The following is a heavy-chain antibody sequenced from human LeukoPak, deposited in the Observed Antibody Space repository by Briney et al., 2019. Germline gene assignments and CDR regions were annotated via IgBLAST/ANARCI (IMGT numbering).Heavy chain of an antibody. CDR3: ARDHYDILTGYGY. J-gene: IGHJ4*02. CDR2: MNPNSGNT. Sequence: ASVKVSCKASGYTFTSYDINWVRQATGQGLEWMGWMNPNSGNTGYAQKFQGRVTMTRDTSTSTVYMELSSLRSEDTAVYYCARDHYDILTGYGYWGQGTLVTVSS. V-gene: IGHV1-8*01. CDR1: GYTFTSYD. D-gene: IGHD3-9*01.